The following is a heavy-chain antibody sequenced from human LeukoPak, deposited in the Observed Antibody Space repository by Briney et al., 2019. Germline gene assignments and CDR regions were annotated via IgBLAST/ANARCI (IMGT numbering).Heavy chain of an antibody. V-gene: IGHV3-23*01. D-gene: IGHD6-13*01. Sequence: GGSLRLSCVAAGFTFSSYAMSWVRQAPGKGLEWVSTISGSGSSTYHAGSVRGRFTISRDNSKSTLFLQMNSLRAEDTAVYYCAKDRGITNVASAAINWFDPWGQGTLVTASS. CDR2: ISGSGSST. J-gene: IGHJ5*02. CDR3: AKDRGITNVASAAINWFDP. CDR1: GFTFSSYA.